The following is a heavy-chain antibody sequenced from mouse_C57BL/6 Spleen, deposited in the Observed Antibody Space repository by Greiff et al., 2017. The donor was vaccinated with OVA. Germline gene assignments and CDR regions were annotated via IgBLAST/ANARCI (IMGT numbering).Heavy chain of an antibody. CDR2: INPSSGYT. V-gene: IGHV1-7*01. CDR3: ARDDGYYAY. D-gene: IGHD2-3*01. J-gene: IGHJ3*01. CDR1: GYTFTSYW. Sequence: QVQLQQSGAELAKPGASVKLSCKASGYTFTSYWMHWVKQRPGQGLEWIGYINPSSGYTKYNQKFKGKSTLTVDKSSSTAYMQLSSLTSEDSAVYYCARDDGYYAYWGQGTLVTVSA.